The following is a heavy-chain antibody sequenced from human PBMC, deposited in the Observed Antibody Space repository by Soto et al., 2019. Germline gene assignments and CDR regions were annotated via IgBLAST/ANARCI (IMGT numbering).Heavy chain of an antibody. D-gene: IGHD3-16*01. CDR2: IKDKGNNYAI. J-gene: IGHJ3*02. CDR3: SRHRIIWSNHMNTVVSNDGFDI. CDR1: FSDSA. V-gene: IGHV3-73*01. Sequence: FSDSAIHWVRQSAGKGLEWVGRIKDKGNNYAIAYAASVAGRFTVSRDDAKNTAYLQINSLKIEDTAIYFCSRHRIIWSNHMNTVVSNDGFDIGGQGTMVS.